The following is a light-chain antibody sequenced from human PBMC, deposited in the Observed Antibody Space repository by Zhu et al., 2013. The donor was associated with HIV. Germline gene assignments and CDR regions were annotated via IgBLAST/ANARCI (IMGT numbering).Light chain of an antibody. J-gene: IGLJ1*01. V-gene: IGLV3-1*01. CDR1: KLGDKY. CDR2: QDT. Sequence: SYELTQPPSVSVSPGQTASITCFGDKLGDKYASWYQQKPGQSPVLVIYQDTKRPSGIPERFSGSNSGNTATLTISGTQAMDEADYYCAAWDDSLNGYVFGPGTKVAVL. CDR3: AAWDDSLNGYV.